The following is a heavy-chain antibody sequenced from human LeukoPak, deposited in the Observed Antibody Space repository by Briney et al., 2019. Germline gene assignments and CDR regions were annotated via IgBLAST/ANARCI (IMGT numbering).Heavy chain of an antibody. Sequence: PGGSLRLPCAASGFTFSSYSMNWFRQAPGKGPEWVSSISGSSTYIYYADSVKGRFTISRDNSKNTLYLQMNSLRAEDTAVYYCAKDPSVDSSGWYWDNWFDPWGQGTLVTVSS. J-gene: IGHJ5*02. V-gene: IGHV3-21*04. CDR3: AKDPSVDSSGWYWDNWFDP. CDR1: GFTFSSYS. CDR2: ISGSSTYI. D-gene: IGHD6-19*01.